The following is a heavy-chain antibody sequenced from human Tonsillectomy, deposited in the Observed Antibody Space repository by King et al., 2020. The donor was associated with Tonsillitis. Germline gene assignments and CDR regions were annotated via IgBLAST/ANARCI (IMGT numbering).Heavy chain of an antibody. J-gene: IGHJ4*02. CDR1: GASISDYY. Sequence: QLQESGPGLVRPSETLSLTCTVSGASISDYYWSWIRQPPGKGLEWIGYIYNSGSTKYNPSLRSRVTMSVDTSKNHLPLKLNSVTAADTAAYYCARHTAYYDAWSGPPDYWGQGTVVTVSS. CDR2: IYNSGST. CDR3: ARHTAYYDAWSGPPDY. D-gene: IGHD3-3*01. V-gene: IGHV4-59*01.